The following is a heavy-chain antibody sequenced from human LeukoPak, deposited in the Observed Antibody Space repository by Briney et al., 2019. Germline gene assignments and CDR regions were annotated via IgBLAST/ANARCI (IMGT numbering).Heavy chain of an antibody. CDR2: IYYRGST. J-gene: IGHJ5*02. D-gene: IGHD1-14*01. CDR3: VREAPGGFDP. CDR1: GGSISSYY. V-gene: IGHV4-59*01. Sequence: SETLSLTCTVSGGSISSYYWSWIRQPPGKGLEWIGYIYYRGSTNYNPSLKSRVTISVDTSKNQFSLKLSSVTAADTAVYYCVREAPGGFDPWGQGTLVTVSS.